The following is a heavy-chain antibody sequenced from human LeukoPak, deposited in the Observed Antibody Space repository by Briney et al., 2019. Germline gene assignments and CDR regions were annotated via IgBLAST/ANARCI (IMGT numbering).Heavy chain of an antibody. CDR1: GYSISSGYY. J-gene: IGHJ4*02. Sequence: SETLSLTCAVSGYSISSGYYWGWIRQPPGEGLEWIGSIYHSGSTYYNPSLKSRVTISVDTSKNQFSLKLSSVTAADTAVYYCARNPHPYGDYVDYWGQGTLVTVPS. V-gene: IGHV4-38-2*01. D-gene: IGHD4-17*01. CDR2: IYHSGST. CDR3: ARNPHPYGDYVDY.